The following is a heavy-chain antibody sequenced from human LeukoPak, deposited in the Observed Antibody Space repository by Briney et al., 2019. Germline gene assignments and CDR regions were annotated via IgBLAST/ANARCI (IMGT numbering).Heavy chain of an antibody. CDR1: GYTFTSLD. CDR3: ARVDGSPDY. CDR2: INPNSGNR. D-gene: IGHD2-15*01. Sequence: GASVKVSCKGSGYTFTSLDINWVRQATGQGLEWMGWINPNSGNRGYAQQFQGRVTITRDTSIRTAYMELTSLRSEDTAVYYCARVDGSPDYWGQGTLVTVSS. V-gene: IGHV1-8*03. J-gene: IGHJ4*02.